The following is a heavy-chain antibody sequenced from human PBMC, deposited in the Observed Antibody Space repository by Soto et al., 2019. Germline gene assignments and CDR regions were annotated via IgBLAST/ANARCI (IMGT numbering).Heavy chain of an antibody. V-gene: IGHV4-59*01. CDR2: IYYSGGT. J-gene: IGHJ4*02. Sequence: SETLSLTCTVSGGSISSYYWSWIRQPPGKELEWIGYIYYSGGTNYNPSLKSRVTISIDMSKNQFSLKLNSVTAADTAVYYCARIKSSTLDYWGQGTLVTVSS. CDR3: ARIKSSTLDY. D-gene: IGHD6-19*01. CDR1: GGSISSYY.